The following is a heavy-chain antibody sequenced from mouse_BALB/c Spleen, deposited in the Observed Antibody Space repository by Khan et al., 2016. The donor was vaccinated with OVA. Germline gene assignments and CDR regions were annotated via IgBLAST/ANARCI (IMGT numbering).Heavy chain of an antibody. Sequence: QVQLKQSGPGLVAPSQSLSITCTVSGFSLSSNGVSWVRQPPGKGLEWLGVIWGYGSTNYHSTLKSRLIISKDNSKSQVFLKLNSLQTDDTATYYCAKFTPDYYSMDYWDQGTSVTVSS. CDR1: GFSLSSNG. D-gene: IGHD1-1*01. V-gene: IGHV2-3*01. J-gene: IGHJ4*01. CDR3: AKFTPDYYSMDY. CDR2: IWGYGST.